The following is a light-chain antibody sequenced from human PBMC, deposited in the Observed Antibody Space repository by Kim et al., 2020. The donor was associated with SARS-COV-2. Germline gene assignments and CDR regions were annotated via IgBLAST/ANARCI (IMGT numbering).Light chain of an antibody. V-gene: IGKV1-27*01. Sequence: SVGDRVTISCRASQGISDYVAWYQQRPGKVPKLLIYAASTLQSGVPSRFSGSGSGTDFTLTISSLQPEDVATYYCEKYNSAPLTFGGGTKVDIK. CDR1: QGISDY. CDR2: AAS. CDR3: EKYNSAPLT. J-gene: IGKJ4*01.